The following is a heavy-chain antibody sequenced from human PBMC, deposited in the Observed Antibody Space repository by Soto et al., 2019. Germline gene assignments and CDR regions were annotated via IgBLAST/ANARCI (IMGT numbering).Heavy chain of an antibody. J-gene: IGHJ3*01. V-gene: IGHV4-30-2*01. D-gene: IGHD2-15*01. CDR2: TFHGGRT. Sequence: QLQLQESGPGLLRPSQSLSLTCAVSGDSISSSPYSWHWIRQAQGKGLEWIGYTFHGGRTNYKPSLQSRFTISVDRCKNHLSLELSSLAAADTALYYFARDSGERSDDALHDWGQGTIVTVST. CDR3: ARDSGERSDDALHD. CDR1: GDSISSSPYS.